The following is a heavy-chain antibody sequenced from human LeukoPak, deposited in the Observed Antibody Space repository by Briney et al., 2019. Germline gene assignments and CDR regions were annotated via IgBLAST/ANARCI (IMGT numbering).Heavy chain of an antibody. V-gene: IGHV3-23*01. D-gene: IGHD3-22*01. Sequence: TGGSLRLSGAASGFTFISYARSWVRQAPGKGLEWVSAISGSGGSTYYADSVKGRFTISRENSKNTLYLQMNGLRAEDTVVSYCAKGEWGIVVVLGPDAFDIWGQGKMVTVSS. J-gene: IGHJ3*02. CDR1: GFTFISYA. CDR2: ISGSGGST. CDR3: AKGEWGIVVVLGPDAFDI.